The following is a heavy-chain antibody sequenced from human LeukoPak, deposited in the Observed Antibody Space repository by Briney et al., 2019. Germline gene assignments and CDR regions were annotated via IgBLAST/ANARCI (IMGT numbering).Heavy chain of an antibody. V-gene: IGHV3-30-3*01. J-gene: IGHJ4*02. Sequence: GRSLRLSCAASGFTFSSYAMHWVRQAPGKGLEWVAVISYDGSDKYYADSVKGRFTISRDNSKNTLYLQMNSLRAEDTAVYYCARDPYSSSSFDYWGQGTLVTVSS. D-gene: IGHD6-6*01. CDR2: ISYDGSDK. CDR3: ARDPYSSSSFDY. CDR1: GFTFSSYA.